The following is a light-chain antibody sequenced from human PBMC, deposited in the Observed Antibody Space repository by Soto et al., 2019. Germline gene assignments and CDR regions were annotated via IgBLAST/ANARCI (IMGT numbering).Light chain of an antibody. CDR1: LDIITL. V-gene: IGKV1-33*01. CDR2: DAS. Sequence: DIQMTQSPSSLSASVGDRVTITCQACLDIITLLNWYQEKPGQTPKLLIFDASNLEVGVPSRFSGGGSGTHFTFTITSLQPEDVATYYCQQYENLPITFGQGTRLEI. J-gene: IGKJ5*01. CDR3: QQYENLPIT.